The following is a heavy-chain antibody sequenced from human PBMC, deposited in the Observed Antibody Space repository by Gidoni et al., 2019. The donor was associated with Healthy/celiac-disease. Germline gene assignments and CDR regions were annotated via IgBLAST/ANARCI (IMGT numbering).Heavy chain of an antibody. Sequence: QVQLVESGGGVVQPGRSLRLSCAASGFPFSRYAMHWVRQAPGKGLEWVAVISYDGSNKYYADSVKGRFTISRDNSKNTLYLQMNSLRAEDTAVYYCARDNSNVYSGSYEPDYWGQGTLVTVSS. D-gene: IGHD1-26*01. CDR1: GFPFSRYA. V-gene: IGHV3-30-3*01. CDR2: ISYDGSNK. J-gene: IGHJ4*02. CDR3: ARDNSNVYSGSYEPDY.